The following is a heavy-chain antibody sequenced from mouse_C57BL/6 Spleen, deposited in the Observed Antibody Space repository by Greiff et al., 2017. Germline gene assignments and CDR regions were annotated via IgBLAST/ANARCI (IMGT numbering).Heavy chain of an antibody. CDR3: VRQGWDWCFDV. CDR2: IRSKSNNSAN. CDR1: GFSFTTYA. V-gene: IGHV10-1*01. J-gene: IGHJ1*03. Sequence: EVKLVESGGGLVQPKGSLKLSCAASGFSFTTYAMNWIRQAPGKGLEWVARIRSKSNNSANYYADSVKDRFTISRDDAESMLYVQMNHLKSEYTAMDYCVRQGWDWCFDVWGTGTTVTVSS. D-gene: IGHD3-2*02.